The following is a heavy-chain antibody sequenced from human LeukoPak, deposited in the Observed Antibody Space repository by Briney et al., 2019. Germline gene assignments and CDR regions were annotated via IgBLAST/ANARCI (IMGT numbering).Heavy chain of an antibody. CDR3: AKASNDVDYYYYGMDV. CDR1: GFTFDDYA. CDR2: ISWNSGSI. D-gene: IGHD1-1*01. J-gene: IGHJ6*02. Sequence: GGSLRLSCAASGFTFDDYAMHWVRHAPGKGLEWVSGISWNSGSIDSADSVKGRFTISRDNAKKSLYLQMNSLRAEDTALYYCAKASNDVDYYYYGMDVWGQGTTVTVSS. V-gene: IGHV3-9*01.